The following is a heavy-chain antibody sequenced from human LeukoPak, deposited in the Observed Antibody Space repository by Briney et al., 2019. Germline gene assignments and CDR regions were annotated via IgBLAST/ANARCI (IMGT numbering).Heavy chain of an antibody. CDR2: INSSGGST. Sequence: ASVNVSCKASGYIFTSYYMHWVRQAPGQGLEWMGIINSSGGSTRYAQKFQGRVTMTRDTSTSTVYMELSSLRSEDTAVYYCAREPKRDIAAAGTVDYWGQGTLVTVSS. CDR3: AREPKRDIAAAGTVDY. CDR1: GYIFTSYY. J-gene: IGHJ4*02. V-gene: IGHV1-46*01. D-gene: IGHD6-13*01.